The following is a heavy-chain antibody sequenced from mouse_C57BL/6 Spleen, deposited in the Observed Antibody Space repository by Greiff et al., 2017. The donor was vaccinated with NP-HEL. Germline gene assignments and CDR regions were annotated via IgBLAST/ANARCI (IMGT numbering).Heavy chain of an antibody. CDR3: ARRAQGLYAIDY. J-gene: IGHJ4*01. D-gene: IGHD3-2*02. Sequence: QVQLKQPGAELVRPGSSVKLSCKASGYTFTSYWMDWVKQRPGQGLEWIGNIYPSDSETHYNQKFKDKATLTVDKSSSTAYMQHSSLTSEDSAVYYCARRAQGLYAIDYWGQGTSVTVSS. CDR1: GYTFTSYW. V-gene: IGHV1-61*01. CDR2: IYPSDSET.